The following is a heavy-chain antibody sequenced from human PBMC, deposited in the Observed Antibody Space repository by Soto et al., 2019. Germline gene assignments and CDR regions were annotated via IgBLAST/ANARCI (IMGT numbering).Heavy chain of an antibody. V-gene: IGHV3-30*18. CDR1: GFTFSSYG. CDR2: ISYDGSNK. J-gene: IGHJ4*02. Sequence: GGSLRLSCAASGFTFSSYGMHWVRQAPGKGLEWVAVISYDGSNKYYADSVKGRFTISRDNSKNTLYLQMNSLRAEDTAVYYCAKVLGGYSSLDYWGQGTLVTVSS. D-gene: IGHD6-13*01. CDR3: AKVLGGYSSLDY.